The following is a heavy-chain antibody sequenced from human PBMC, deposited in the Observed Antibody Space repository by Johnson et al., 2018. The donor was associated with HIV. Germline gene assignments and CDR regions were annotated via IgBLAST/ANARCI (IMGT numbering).Heavy chain of an antibody. CDR1: GFTFDDYA. D-gene: IGHD3-9*01. CDR2: ISWNSGSI. Sequence: VQLLESGGGLVQPGRSLRLSCAASGFTFDDYAMHWVRQAPGKGLEWVSGISWNSGSIGYADSVKGRFTISRDNARNSLYLQMNSLRAEDTAVYYCARERFSDILTGYHAFDGWGQGTMVTVSS. V-gene: IGHV3-9*01. J-gene: IGHJ3*01. CDR3: ARERFSDILTGYHAFDG.